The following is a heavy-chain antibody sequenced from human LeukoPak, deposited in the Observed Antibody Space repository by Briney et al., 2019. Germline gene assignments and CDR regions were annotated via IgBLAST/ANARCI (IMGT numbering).Heavy chain of an antibody. J-gene: IGHJ4*02. Sequence: PGGSLRLSCAASGFTFSSYGMHWVRQAPGKGLEWVAFIRYDGSNKYYADSVKGRFTISRDNSKNTLYLQMNSLRAEDTAVYYCAKDRGEQWLVLYDWGQGTLVTVSS. CDR2: IRYDGSNK. CDR3: AKDRGEQWLVLYD. CDR1: GFTFSSYG. D-gene: IGHD6-19*01. V-gene: IGHV3-30*02.